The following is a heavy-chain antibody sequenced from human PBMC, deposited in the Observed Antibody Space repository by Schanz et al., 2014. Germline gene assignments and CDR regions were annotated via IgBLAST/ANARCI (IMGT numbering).Heavy chain of an antibody. CDR1: GFTFSDYY. CDR2: ISGSSIHK. D-gene: IGHD1-1*01. Sequence: VQLLESGGGLVQPGGSLRLSCVASGFTFSDYYMAWIRQAPGKGLEWVSHISGSSIHKNYADSVKGRFSISRDNAKNSLYLQMDSLRGDDTAVYYCARDGIAATTDFEYWGQGVLVTVSS. CDR3: ARDGIAATTDFEY. J-gene: IGHJ4*02. V-gene: IGHV3-11*06.